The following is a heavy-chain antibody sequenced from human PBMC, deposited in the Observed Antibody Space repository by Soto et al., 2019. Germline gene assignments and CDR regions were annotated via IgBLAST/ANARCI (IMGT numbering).Heavy chain of an antibody. CDR2: ISWDGGST. J-gene: IGHJ4*02. Sequence: GGSLRLSCAASGFTFDDYTMHWVRQAPGKGLEWVSLISWDGGSTYYADSVKGRFTISRDNSKNSLYLQMNSLRTEDTALYYCAKDGYSYEPGTFDYWGQGTLVTVSS. CDR1: GFTFDDYT. CDR3: AKDGYSYEPGTFDY. V-gene: IGHV3-43*01. D-gene: IGHD5-18*01.